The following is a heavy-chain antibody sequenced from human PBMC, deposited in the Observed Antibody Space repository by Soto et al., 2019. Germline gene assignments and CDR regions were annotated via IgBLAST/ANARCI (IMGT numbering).Heavy chain of an antibody. Sequence: GGSLRLSCAASGFTFSSYAMSWVRQAPGKGLEWVSAISGSGGSTYYADSVKGRFTISRDNSKNTLYLQMNSLRAEDTAVYYCAKSTSSSWPGTPYYFDYWGQGTLVTVSS. V-gene: IGHV3-23*01. J-gene: IGHJ4*02. CDR2: ISGSGGST. CDR3: AKSTSSSWPGTPYYFDY. D-gene: IGHD6-13*01. CDR1: GFTFSSYA.